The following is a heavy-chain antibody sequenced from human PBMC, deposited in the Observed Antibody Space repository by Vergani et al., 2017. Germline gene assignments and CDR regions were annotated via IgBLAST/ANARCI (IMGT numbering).Heavy chain of an antibody. CDR1: GFTFDDYA. CDR2: ISWNSGSI. CDR3: AKDRSGWYSFFDY. V-gene: IGHV3-9*01. D-gene: IGHD6-19*01. Sequence: EVQLLPSGGGLIQPGGSLRLSCAASGFTFDDYAMHWVRQAPGKGLEWVSGISWNSGSIGYADSVKGRFTISRDNAKNSLYLQMNSLRAEDTALYYCAKDRSGWYSFFDYWGQGTLVTVSS. J-gene: IGHJ4*02.